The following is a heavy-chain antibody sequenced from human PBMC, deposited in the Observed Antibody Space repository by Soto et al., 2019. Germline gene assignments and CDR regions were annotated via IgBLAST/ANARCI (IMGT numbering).Heavy chain of an antibody. CDR3: ARDPYSGSMYYFDY. D-gene: IGHD1-26*01. CDR1: GXTLSSYS. V-gene: IGHV3-30-3*01. J-gene: IGHJ4*02. Sequence: GSLRPSCAASGXTLSSYSMHWVRQAPGKGLEWVAFISYDGSNKYYADSVKGRFTVSRDNSNNTLYLQMNSLRAEDTAVYYCARDPYSGSMYYFDYWGQGTLATVSS. CDR2: ISYDGSNK.